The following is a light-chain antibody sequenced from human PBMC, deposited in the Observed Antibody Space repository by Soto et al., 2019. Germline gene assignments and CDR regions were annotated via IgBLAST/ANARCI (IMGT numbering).Light chain of an antibody. CDR3: AAWDDSLVV. Sequence: QAVVTQPPSASGTPGQRVTISCSGSSSNIGSNTVNWYQQLPGTAPKLLIYSNNQRPSGVPDRFSGSKSGTSASLAISGLQSEDEADYYCAAWDDSLVVFGGGTKLPVI. J-gene: IGLJ2*01. CDR1: SSNIGSNT. V-gene: IGLV1-44*01. CDR2: SNN.